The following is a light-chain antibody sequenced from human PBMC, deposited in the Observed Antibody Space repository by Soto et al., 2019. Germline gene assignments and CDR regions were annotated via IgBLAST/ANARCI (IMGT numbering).Light chain of an antibody. V-gene: IGKV3-20*01. CDR2: GAS. CDR1: QSVSSNY. Sequence: EIVLTQSPGTLSLSPGERATLSCRASQSVSSNYLSWFQQKPGQAPRLLIFGASSRATGIPDRFSGSGSGTDFTLTISRLEPEDFAVYYCQQYGSPPWTFGQGTKVE. CDR3: QQYGSPPWT. J-gene: IGKJ1*01.